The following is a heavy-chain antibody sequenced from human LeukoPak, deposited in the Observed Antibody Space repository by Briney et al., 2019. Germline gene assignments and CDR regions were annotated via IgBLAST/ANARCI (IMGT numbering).Heavy chain of an antibody. Sequence: SWIRQPPGKGLEWIGYIYYSGSTYYNPSLKSRVTISVDTSENQFSLKLSSVTAADTAVYYCARDRLEEGMDVWGKGTTVTVSS. V-gene: IGHV4-30-4*08. CDR2: IYYSGST. CDR3: ARDRLEEGMDV. J-gene: IGHJ6*04. D-gene: IGHD6-19*01.